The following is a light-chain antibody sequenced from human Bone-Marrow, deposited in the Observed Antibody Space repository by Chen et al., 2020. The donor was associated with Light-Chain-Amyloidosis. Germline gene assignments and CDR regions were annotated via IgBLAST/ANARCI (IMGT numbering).Light chain of an antibody. J-gene: IGLJ3*02. CDR2: DDS. V-gene: IGLV3-21*02. Sequence: SYVLTQPSSVSVAPGPTATIACGGNNIGSTSVHWYPETPGPAPLLVVYDDSDRPSGIPERLAGSNSGNTATLAIRRVEAGDEAEYYWQVWDRSSDRPVFGGGTKLAGL. CDR3: QVWDRSSDRPV. CDR1: NIGSTS.